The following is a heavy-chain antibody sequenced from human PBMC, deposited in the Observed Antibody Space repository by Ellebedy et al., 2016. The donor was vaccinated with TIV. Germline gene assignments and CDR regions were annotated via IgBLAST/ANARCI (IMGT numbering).Heavy chain of an antibody. CDR1: GGSISSSSYY. J-gene: IGHJ6*02. CDR2: IYYSGST. CDR3: ARHRRPGNSYGYFYYYYGMDV. D-gene: IGHD5-18*01. Sequence: SETLSLXXTVSGGSISSSSYYWGWIRQPPGKGLEWIGSIYYSGSTYYNPSLKSRVTISVDTSKNQFSLKLSSVTAADTAVYYCARHRRPGNSYGYFYYYYGMDVWGQGTTVTVSS. V-gene: IGHV4-39*01.